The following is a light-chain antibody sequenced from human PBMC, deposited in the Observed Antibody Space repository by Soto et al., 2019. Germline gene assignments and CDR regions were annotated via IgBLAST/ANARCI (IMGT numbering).Light chain of an antibody. CDR1: QSISSNF. V-gene: IGKV3-20*01. CDR3: QQYGSSPRT. Sequence: TVLSQSPGTLSLSPGEGATPSCRASQSISSNFLAWYQQKRGQAPRLLIHGASNRATGIPARFSASGSRTDFTLTISRLEPEDFAVYYCQQYGSSPRTFGQGTKVDIK. CDR2: GAS. J-gene: IGKJ1*01.